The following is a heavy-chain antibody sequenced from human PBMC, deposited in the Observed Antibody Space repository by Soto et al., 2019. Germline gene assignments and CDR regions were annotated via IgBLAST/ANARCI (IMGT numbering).Heavy chain of an antibody. CDR2: VFYSGTT. CDR1: GGSMTDDD. V-gene: IGHV4-59*01. D-gene: IGHD4-17*01. CDR3: ARRSDYFDP. J-gene: IGHJ5*02. Sequence: SETLPLTGLVGGGSMTDDDGSWIRQAPGKGLEWIGFVFYSGTTNYNPSLKSRVTLSIDTSKNEFSLTLTSVTAADTAVYYCARRSDYFDPWGQGTLVTVSS.